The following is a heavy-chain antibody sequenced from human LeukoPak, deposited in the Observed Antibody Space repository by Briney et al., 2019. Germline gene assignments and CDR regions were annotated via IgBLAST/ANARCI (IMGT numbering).Heavy chain of an antibody. CDR1: GGSISNYY. CDR2: IYYTGNT. Sequence: SETLSLTCAVSGGSISNYYWSWIRQPPGKGLEWVGYIYYTGNTNNNPSLKSRVTISMDTSKNQFSLKLSSVTAADTAVYYCARSGSGWHLWGQGTLVTVSS. V-gene: IGHV4-59*08. D-gene: IGHD6-19*01. J-gene: IGHJ4*02. CDR3: ARSGSGWHL.